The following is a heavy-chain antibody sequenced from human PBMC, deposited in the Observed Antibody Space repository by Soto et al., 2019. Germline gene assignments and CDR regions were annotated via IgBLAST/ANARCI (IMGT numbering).Heavy chain of an antibody. CDR3: AHYRIFGDYMYYFDS. Sequence: QITLKESGPTLVKPTQTLTLTCTFSGFSLSTSRVGVGWIRQPPGKALEWLALIYWDDDKRHSPSLKTRLTSXXIXTXXQGVMTMTNIDPVYTATYYCAHYRIFGDYMYYFDSWGQGTPVTVSS. V-gene: IGHV2-5*02. J-gene: IGHJ4*02. CDR2: IYWDDDK. CDR1: GFSLSTSRVG. D-gene: IGHD4-17*01.